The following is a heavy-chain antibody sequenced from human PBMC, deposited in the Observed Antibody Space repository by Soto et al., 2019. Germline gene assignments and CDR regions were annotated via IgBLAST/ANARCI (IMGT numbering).Heavy chain of an antibody. D-gene: IGHD3-10*01. J-gene: IGHJ6*02. V-gene: IGHV1-2*04. CDR2: INPNSGGT. CDR1: GYTFTGYY. CDR3: ARGSTVVRGEPPDYGMDV. Sequence: GASVKVSCKASGYTFTGYYMHWVRQAPGQGLEWMGWINPNSGGTNYAQKFQGWVTMTRDTSISTAYMELSRLRSDDTALYYCARGSTVVRGEPPDYGMDVWGQGTTVTVSS.